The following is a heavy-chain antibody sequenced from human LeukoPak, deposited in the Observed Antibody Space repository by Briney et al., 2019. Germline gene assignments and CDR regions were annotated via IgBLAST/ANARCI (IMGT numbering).Heavy chain of an antibody. Sequence: GGSLRLSCAASRFTFSNYWMSWVRQAPGKGLEWVSGISWDRGTTGYGDSVKGRFTISRDNAKNTLYLQMSSLRAEDTALYYXXXXXXXDYLWGSQQIGYYFDHWGRGILVTVSS. CDR1: RFTFSNYW. CDR2: ISWDRGTT. V-gene: IGHV3-20*04. J-gene: IGHJ4*02. D-gene: IGHD3-16*01. CDR3: XXXXXXDYLWGSQQIGYYFDH.